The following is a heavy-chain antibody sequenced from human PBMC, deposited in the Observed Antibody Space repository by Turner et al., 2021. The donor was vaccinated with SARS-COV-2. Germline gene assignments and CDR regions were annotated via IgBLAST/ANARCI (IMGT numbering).Heavy chain of an antibody. CDR3: ARVGGLRPNYYHYYGMDV. V-gene: IGHV1-69*01. Sequence: QVQLVQSGAEVKKPGSSVKVSCKASGGTFSSYAISWVRQAPGQGLEWMGGIIPIFGTANYAEKFQGRVTITADESTSTAYMELSSLRSEDTAVYYCARVGGLRPNYYHYYGMDVWGQGTTVTVSS. J-gene: IGHJ6*02. CDR2: IIPIFGTA. CDR1: GGTFSSYA. D-gene: IGHD3-16*01.